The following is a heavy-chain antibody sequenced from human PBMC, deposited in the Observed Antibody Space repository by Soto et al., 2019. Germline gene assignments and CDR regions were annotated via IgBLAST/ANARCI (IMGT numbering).Heavy chain of an antibody. Sequence: GALRVSCAVSGFAFSSYGINWVRQAPGKGLEWVSSIRKSDYTYYSDSVKGRFAISRDNAKSSVSLQMNTLRVEDTDVYYCAGESSIINHDVSDVRGQGTPVTVSS. V-gene: IGHV3-21*01. CDR2: IRKSDYT. CDR3: AGESSIINHDVSDV. CDR1: GFAFSSYG. D-gene: IGHD3-3*02. J-gene: IGHJ6*02.